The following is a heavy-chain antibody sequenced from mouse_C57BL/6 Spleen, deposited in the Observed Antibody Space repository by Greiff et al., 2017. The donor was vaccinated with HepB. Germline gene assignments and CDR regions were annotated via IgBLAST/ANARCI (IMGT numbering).Heavy chain of an antibody. CDR2: TNSTNGRT. J-gene: IGHJ2*01. CDR3: ARIQNIVATCCEY. CDR1: GYTFTSYW. V-gene: IGHV1S81*02. D-gene: IGHD1-1*01. Sequence: VQLQQAGAELVKAGASVKMSCKASGYTFTSYWMHWVKLRLGHGSEWFSETNSTNGRTYYNEKFKSKATLTVYKSSSTAYMLLSGPTFEDSAVYYCARIQNIVATCCEYWRQGTTLTVSS.